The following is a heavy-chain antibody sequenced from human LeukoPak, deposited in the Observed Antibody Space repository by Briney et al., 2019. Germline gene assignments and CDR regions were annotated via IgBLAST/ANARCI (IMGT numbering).Heavy chain of an antibody. CDR1: GFTFSSYE. V-gene: IGHV3-21*01. Sequence: GGSLRLSCAASGFTFSSYEMNWVRQAPGKGLEWVSSISSSSSYIYYADSVKGRFTISRDNAKNSLYLQMNSLRAEDTAVYYCAREELRGYSYGYYQYYMDVWGKGTTVTISS. CDR3: AREELRGYSYGYYQYYMDV. D-gene: IGHD5-18*01. CDR2: ISSSSSYI. J-gene: IGHJ6*03.